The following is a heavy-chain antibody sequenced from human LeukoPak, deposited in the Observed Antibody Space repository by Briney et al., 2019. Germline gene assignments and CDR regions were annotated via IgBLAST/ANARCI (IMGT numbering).Heavy chain of an antibody. CDR3: ARAGPYYYDSSGYSDDY. J-gene: IGHJ4*02. CDR2: IIPILGIA. CDR1: GGTFSSYA. D-gene: IGHD3-22*01. V-gene: IGHV1-69*04. Sequence: SVKVSCKASGGTFSSYAISWVRQAPGQGLEWMGRIIPILGIANYAQKFQGRVTITADKSTSTAYMELSSLRSEDTAVYYCARAGPYYYDSSGYSDDYWGQGTPVTVSS.